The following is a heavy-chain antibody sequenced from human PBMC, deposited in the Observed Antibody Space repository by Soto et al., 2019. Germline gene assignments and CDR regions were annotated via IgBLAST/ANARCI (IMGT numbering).Heavy chain of an antibody. CDR3: ARAYTYAFDH. CDR2: VFWNDDT. CDR1: GFSFGVSGVG. J-gene: IGHJ4*02. D-gene: IGHD2-21*01. V-gene: IGHV2-5*01. Sequence: QITLKEAGPTLVKPTQTLTLTCTFSGFSFGVSGVGVGWIRQPPGRALEWLGLVFWNDDTRYSPSLESRLTLTKDTSNNQVVLTVTNLDPGDTGTYYCARAYTYAFDHWGQGTLVNVSS.